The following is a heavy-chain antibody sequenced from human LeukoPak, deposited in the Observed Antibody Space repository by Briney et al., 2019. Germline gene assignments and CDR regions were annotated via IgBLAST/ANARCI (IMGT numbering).Heavy chain of an antibody. CDR2: IYTSGST. CDR3: ATSYCSSTSCYDSTFDY. J-gene: IGHJ4*02. Sequence: SQTLSLTCTVSGGSISSGSYYWSWIRRPAGKGLEWIGRIYTSGSTNYNPSLKSRVTISVDTSKNQFSLKLSSVTAADTAVYYCATSYCSSTSCYDSTFDYWGQGTLSPSPQ. CDR1: GGSISSGSYY. V-gene: IGHV4-61*02. D-gene: IGHD2-2*01.